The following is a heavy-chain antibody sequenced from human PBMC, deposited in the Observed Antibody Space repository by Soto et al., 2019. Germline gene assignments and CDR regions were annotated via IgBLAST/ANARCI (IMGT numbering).Heavy chain of an antibody. CDR3: ASGASRWYPYFFDS. CDR1: EGTFNSYA. V-gene: IGHV1-69*01. J-gene: IGHJ4*02. Sequence: QAQVVQSGAEVRKSGSSVKLSCKASEGTFNSYAIAWVRQAPGQGLEWMGGIIPYYNTLNYAQKFQDRVTITADDSMNTVYMELSSLRSDDTAVYFCASGASRWYPYFFDSWAQGTLVTVSS. CDR2: IIPYYNTL. D-gene: IGHD6-13*01.